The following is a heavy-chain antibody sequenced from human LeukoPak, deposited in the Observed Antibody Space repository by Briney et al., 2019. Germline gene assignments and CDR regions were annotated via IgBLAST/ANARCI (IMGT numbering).Heavy chain of an antibody. Sequence: SSETLSLTCAVYGGSFSGYYWSWIRQPPGKGLEWIGEINHSESTNYNPSLKSRVTISVDTSKNQFSLKLSSVTAADTAVYYCARGDSSSWHAFDIWGQGTMVTVSS. D-gene: IGHD6-13*01. CDR1: GGSFSGYY. CDR3: ARGDSSSWHAFDI. J-gene: IGHJ3*02. CDR2: INHSEST. V-gene: IGHV4-34*01.